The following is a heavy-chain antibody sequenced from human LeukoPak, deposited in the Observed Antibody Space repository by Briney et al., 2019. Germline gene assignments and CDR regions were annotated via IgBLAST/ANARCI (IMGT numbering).Heavy chain of an antibody. V-gene: IGHV4-30-4*01. CDR3: ARGQYSSSSHWFNP. D-gene: IGHD6-6*01. CDR2: IYYSGTT. CDR1: GGSISSGDYY. Sequence: SETLSLTCTVSGGSISSGDYYWSWIRQPPEKGLEWIGYIYYSGTTYYNPSLKSRLTISVDTSKNQFSLKLSSATAADTAVYYCARGQYSSSSHWFNPWGQGTLVTVSS. J-gene: IGHJ5*02.